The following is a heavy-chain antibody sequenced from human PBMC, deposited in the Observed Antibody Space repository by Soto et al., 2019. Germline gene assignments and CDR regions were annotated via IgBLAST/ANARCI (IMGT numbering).Heavy chain of an antibody. J-gene: IGHJ5*02. V-gene: IGHV4-4*02. CDR1: GGTVASSHW. CDR3: AREIVTAGGNNYFDP. Sequence: SETLSLTCGVSGGTVASSHWWSWVRQSPGRGLEWLGNVYHTGDTNFNPSLQSRVTFSVDKSNNQFSLRLTSVTAADTAVYFCAREIVTAGGNNYFDPWGPGTLVTVSS. D-gene: IGHD2-21*02. CDR2: VYHTGDT.